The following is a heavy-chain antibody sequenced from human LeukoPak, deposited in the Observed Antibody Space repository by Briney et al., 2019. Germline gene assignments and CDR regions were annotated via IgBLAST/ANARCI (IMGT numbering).Heavy chain of an antibody. V-gene: IGHV3-33*01. J-gene: IGHJ4*02. CDR1: GFSFNTYG. D-gene: IGHD1-26*01. Sequence: PGGSLRLSCAASGFSFNTYGMHWARQTPGKGLEWVAVIWFDGSRIYYTDSVKGRFTISRDNSKNTLFLQMSSLRAEDSGVYYCARDLAKGRYFDYWGQGTLVTVSS. CDR3: ARDLAKGRYFDY. CDR2: IWFDGSRI.